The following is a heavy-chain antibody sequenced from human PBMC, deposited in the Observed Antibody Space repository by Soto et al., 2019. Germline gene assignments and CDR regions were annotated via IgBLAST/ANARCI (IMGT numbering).Heavy chain of an antibody. D-gene: IGHD3-22*01. CDR1: GGTVASSHW. V-gene: IGHV4-4*02. J-gene: IGHJ5*02. CDR2: VYHTGDT. CDR3: ARVTYYYHSSGTQGGMDSDTWCDP. Sequence: PSETLSLTCGVSGGTVASSHWWSWVRQSPGGGLEWIGNVYHTGDTNFNPSLQSRVTFSVDKSNNQFSLKQSSVTAADTAVYYCARVTYYYHSSGTQGGMDSDTWCDPWGQGTLVTVSS.